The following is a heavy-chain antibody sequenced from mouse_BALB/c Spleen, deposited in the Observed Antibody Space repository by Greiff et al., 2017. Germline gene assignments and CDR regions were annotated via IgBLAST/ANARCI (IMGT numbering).Heavy chain of an antibody. CDR2: INSNGGST. Sequence: EVQRVESGGGLVQPGGSLKLSCAASGFTFSSYGMSWVRQTPDKRLELVATINSNGGSTYYPDSVKGRFTISRDNAKNNLYLQMSSLKSEDTAMYYCARDRGIWRRENAMDYWGQGTSVTVSS. D-gene: IGHD3-1*01. J-gene: IGHJ4*01. CDR3: ARDRGIWRRENAMDY. CDR1: GFTFSSYG. V-gene: IGHV5-6-3*01.